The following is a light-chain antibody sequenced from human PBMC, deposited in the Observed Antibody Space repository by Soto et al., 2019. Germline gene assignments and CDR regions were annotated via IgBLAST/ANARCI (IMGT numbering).Light chain of an antibody. V-gene: IGKV3-20*01. Sequence: EIFFTQSSAPLSLSPGERATLSCRASQTVSSSLAWYQQKPGQAPRLLIYGASSRATGIPDRFSGSGSGTDFTLTISRLEPEDFAVYYCQQYGSSPRVTFGQGTRLEIK. J-gene: IGKJ5*01. CDR2: GAS. CDR3: QQYGSSPRVT. CDR1: QTVSSS.